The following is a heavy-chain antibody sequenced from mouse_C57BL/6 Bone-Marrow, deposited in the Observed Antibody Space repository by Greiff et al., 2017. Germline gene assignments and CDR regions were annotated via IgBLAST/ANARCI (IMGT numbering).Heavy chain of an antibody. CDR1: GYTFTSYW. J-gene: IGHJ1*03. CDR3: ARFAYPWYFDV. Sequence: VQLQQPGAELVKPGASVKLSCKASGYTFTSYWMHWVKQRPGQGLAWIGIFHPNSGSTNYNEKFKSKATLTVDKSSSTAYMQLSSLTSEDSAVYYCARFAYPWYFDVWGTGTTVTVSS. CDR2: FHPNSGST. V-gene: IGHV1-64*01.